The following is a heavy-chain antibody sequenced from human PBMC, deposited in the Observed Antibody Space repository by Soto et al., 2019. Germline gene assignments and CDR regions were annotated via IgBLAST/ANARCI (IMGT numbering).Heavy chain of an antibody. Sequence: GGVPRLSCAASGFTFSSYSMNWVRQAPGKGLEWVSSISSSSSYIYYADSVKGRFTISRDNAKNSLYLQMNSLRAEDTAVYYCAREQGYCSGGSCYSVVDYWGQGTLVTVSS. CDR2: ISSSSSYI. D-gene: IGHD2-15*01. CDR1: GFTFSSYS. V-gene: IGHV3-21*01. J-gene: IGHJ4*02. CDR3: AREQGYCSGGSCYSVVDY.